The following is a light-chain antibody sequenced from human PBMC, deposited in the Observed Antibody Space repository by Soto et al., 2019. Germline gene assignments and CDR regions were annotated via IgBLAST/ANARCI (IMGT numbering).Light chain of an antibody. J-gene: IGLJ1*01. Sequence: QSALTQPASVSDSPGQPITTSCTGTNSDVAGSNFVSWYQQHPGKPPKLIIYDVANRPSGVSNRFSGSKSGSTASLIISRLQTEDEADYYCVSYTSSTSYVFGTGTKVTVL. CDR2: DVA. CDR1: NSDVAGSNF. CDR3: VSYTSSTSYV. V-gene: IGLV2-14*03.